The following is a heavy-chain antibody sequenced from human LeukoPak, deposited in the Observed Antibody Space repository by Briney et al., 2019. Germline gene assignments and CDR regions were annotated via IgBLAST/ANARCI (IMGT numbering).Heavy chain of an antibody. Sequence: GASVKVSCKASGYTFTNYGISWVRQAPGQGLEWMGWIRANNGNTDYAQNLQGRVTMTADTSTSTAYMELRSLISDDTAVYYCARGRGSTSRYWGQGTLVTVSS. CDR2: IRANNGNT. J-gene: IGHJ4*02. CDR1: GYTFTNYG. D-gene: IGHD5-12*01. CDR3: ARGRGSTSRY. V-gene: IGHV1-18*01.